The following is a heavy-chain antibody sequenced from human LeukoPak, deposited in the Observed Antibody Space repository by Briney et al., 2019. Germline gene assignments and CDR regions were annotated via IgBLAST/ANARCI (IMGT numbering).Heavy chain of an antibody. CDR1: GFTFSSHR. J-gene: IGHJ4*02. CDR2: IKKDGSEK. V-gene: IGHV3-7*01. CDR3: ARDLSGVTGYTYGRGIDY. D-gene: IGHD5-18*01. Sequence: AGGSLRLSCAASGFTFSSHRMSWVRQAPGKGLEWVANIKKDGSEKYYVDSVKGRFTISRDTAKTSLYLKMNSLRAEDTAVYYCARDLSGVTGYTYGRGIDYWGQGTLVTVSS.